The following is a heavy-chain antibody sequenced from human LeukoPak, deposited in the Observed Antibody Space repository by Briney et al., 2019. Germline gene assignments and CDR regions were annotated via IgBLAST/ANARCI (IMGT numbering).Heavy chain of an antibody. D-gene: IGHD3-22*01. CDR3: AKDTIFSYYYDSSGYYLPYMDV. V-gene: IGHV3-30*18. CDR2: ISYDGSNK. Sequence: PGGSLRLSCAASGFTFSSYGMHWVRQAPGKGLEWVAVISYDGSNKYYADSVKGRSTISRDNSKNTLYLQMNSLRAEDTAVYYCAKDTIFSYYYDSSGYYLPYMDVWGKGTTVTVSS. CDR1: GFTFSSYG. J-gene: IGHJ6*03.